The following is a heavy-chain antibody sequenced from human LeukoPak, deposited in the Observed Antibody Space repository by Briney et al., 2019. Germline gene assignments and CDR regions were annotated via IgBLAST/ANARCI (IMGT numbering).Heavy chain of an antibody. CDR1: GFTFSSYA. CDR3: ASSYYDSSSPDY. V-gene: IGHV3-30-3*01. Sequence: PGGSLRLSCAASGFTFSSYAMHWVRQAPGKGLEWVAVISYDGSNKHYADSVKGRFTISRDNSKNTLYLQMNSLRAEDTAVYYCASSYYDSSSPDYWGQGALVTVSS. CDR2: ISYDGSNK. D-gene: IGHD3-22*01. J-gene: IGHJ4*02.